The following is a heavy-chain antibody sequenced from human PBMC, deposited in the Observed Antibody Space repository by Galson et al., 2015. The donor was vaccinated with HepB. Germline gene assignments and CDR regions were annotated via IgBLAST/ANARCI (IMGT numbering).Heavy chain of an antibody. Sequence: SVKVSCKASGFTFTGSAIQWVRQARGQRLEWIGWIVVGSGNTNYAQKFQERVTITRDMSTSTAYMELSSLRSEDTAVYYCAADYPHNQLITGEWKGWYFDHGGPGTLVTVSS. V-gene: IGHV1-58*02. J-gene: IGHJ2*01. CDR3: AADYPHNQLITGEWKGWYFDH. CDR2: IVVGSGNT. D-gene: IGHD7-27*01. CDR1: GFTFTGSA.